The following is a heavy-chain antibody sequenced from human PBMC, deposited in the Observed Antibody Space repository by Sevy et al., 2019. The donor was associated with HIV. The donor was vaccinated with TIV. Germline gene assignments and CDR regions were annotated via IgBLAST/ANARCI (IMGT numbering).Heavy chain of an antibody. V-gene: IGHV3-49*03. J-gene: IGHJ3*01. CDR2: ISSKNFGGTT. CDR1: GFTFGEYA. D-gene: IGHD6-19*01. CDR3: SREGSEGSVAQRDAFDF. Sequence: GGSLRLSCTASGFTFGEYAMSWFRQAPGKGLARVGFISSKNFGGTTEYAPSVEGRFTISRDDSKSIAYLQMNSLKTEDTAMYYCSREGSEGSVAQRDAFDFWGQGTMVTVSS.